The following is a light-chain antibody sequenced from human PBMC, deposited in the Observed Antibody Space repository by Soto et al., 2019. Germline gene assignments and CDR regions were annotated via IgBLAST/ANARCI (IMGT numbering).Light chain of an antibody. CDR1: SSDVGGYDY. V-gene: IGLV2-14*01. J-gene: IGLJ1*01. CDR2: EVT. Sequence: QSALTQPASVSGSPGQSITISCTGTSSDVGGYDYVSWYQQHPGEAPKLVIYEVTNRPSGVSNRFSGSKSGNTASLTISGLQAEDEADYYCSSYTSSSSRLFGTGTKLTV. CDR3: SSYTSSSSRL.